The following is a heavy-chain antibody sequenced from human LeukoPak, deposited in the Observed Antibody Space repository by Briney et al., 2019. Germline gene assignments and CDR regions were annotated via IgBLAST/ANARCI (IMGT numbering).Heavy chain of an antibody. CDR3: TRGTGLRAFDY. CDR1: GGSISSSSYY. J-gene: IGHJ4*02. CDR2: IYYSGSN. D-gene: IGHD2-8*02. Sequence: SETLSLTCNASGGSISSSSYYWGWIRQPPGQGLEWIGSIYYSGSNYYHPSLKSRVIITVDTFNNQFFQKMSSMTAAATAVYYCTRGTGLRAFDYWGQGTLVTVSS. V-gene: IGHV4-39*07.